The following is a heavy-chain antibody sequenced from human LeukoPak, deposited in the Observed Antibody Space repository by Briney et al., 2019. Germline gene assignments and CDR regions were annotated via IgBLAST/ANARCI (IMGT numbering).Heavy chain of an antibody. CDR3: ARDDSSGWTVYGMDV. V-gene: IGHV1-18*01. Sequence: ASVTVSFKASGYTFTSYGISWVRQAPGQGLEWMGWISAYNGNTNYAQKLQGRVTMTTDTSTSTAYMELRSLRSDDTAVYYCARDDSSGWTVYGMDVWGQGTTVTVSS. J-gene: IGHJ6*02. D-gene: IGHD6-19*01. CDR2: ISAYNGNT. CDR1: GYTFTSYG.